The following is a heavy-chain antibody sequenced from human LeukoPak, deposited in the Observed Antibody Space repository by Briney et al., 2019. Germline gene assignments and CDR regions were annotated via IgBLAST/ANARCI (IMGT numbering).Heavy chain of an antibody. V-gene: IGHV4-34*01. CDR2: INHSGST. CDR1: GGSFSGYY. Sequence: PSETLSLTCAVYGGSFSGYYCSWIREPPGTGLEWIGEINHSGSTNYNPSLKSRVTISVDTSKNQFSLKLSSVPAADTAVYYCARAPTHYVWGSYRQYYFDYWGQGTLVTVSS. J-gene: IGHJ4*02. CDR3: ARAPTHYVWGSYRQYYFDY. D-gene: IGHD3-16*02.